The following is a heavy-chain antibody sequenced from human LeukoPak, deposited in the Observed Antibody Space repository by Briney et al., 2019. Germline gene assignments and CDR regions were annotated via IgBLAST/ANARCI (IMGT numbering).Heavy chain of an antibody. V-gene: IGHV3-7*01. D-gene: IGHD1-1*01. Sequence: GGSLRLSCAASGFTFGYFWMSWVRQAPGRGLQWVASMKGDGSLIHYVDSVKGRFTISRDNARNSLYLQMNSLRAEDTAIYFCARLFSGVTTSDYWGQGALVTVST. CDR3: ARLFSGVTTSDY. J-gene: IGHJ4*02. CDR2: MKGDGSLI. CDR1: GFTFGYFW.